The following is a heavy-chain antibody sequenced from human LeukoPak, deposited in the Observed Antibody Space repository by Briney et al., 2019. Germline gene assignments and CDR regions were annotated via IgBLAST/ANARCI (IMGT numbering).Heavy chain of an antibody. V-gene: IGHV3-30*02. CDR3: AKGRGWEASYYYYYMDV. CDR1: GFTFSNYA. D-gene: IGHD1-26*01. CDR2: IRYDGSNK. J-gene: IGHJ6*03. Sequence: GGSLRLSCAASGFTFSNYAMHWVRQAPGKGLEWVAFIRYDGSNKYYTDSVRGRFTISRDNSKNTLYLQMNSLRAEDTAVYYCAKGRGWEASYYYYYMDVWGEGTTVTISS.